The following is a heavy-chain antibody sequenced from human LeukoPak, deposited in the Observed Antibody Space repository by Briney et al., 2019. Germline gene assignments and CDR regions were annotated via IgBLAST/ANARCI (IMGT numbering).Heavy chain of an antibody. CDR3: ARDPKLGYGRNFDY. J-gene: IGHJ4*02. Sequence: GRSLRLSCAASGFTFSSYGIHWVRQAPGKGLEWVAVIWYDGSNKYYADSVKGRFTISRDNSKNTLYLQMNSLRAEDTAVYYCARDPKLGYGRNFDYWGQGTLVTVSS. CDR2: IWYDGSNK. CDR1: GFTFSSYG. D-gene: IGHD5-18*01. V-gene: IGHV3-33*01.